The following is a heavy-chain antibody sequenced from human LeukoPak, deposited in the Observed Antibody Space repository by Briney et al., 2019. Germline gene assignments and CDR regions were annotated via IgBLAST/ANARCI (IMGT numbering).Heavy chain of an antibody. D-gene: IGHD1-1*01. Sequence: PGGSLRLSCVASGFTFSDYSLNWVRQAPGKGLEWISYIGISSGNTKYADSVKGRFTISGDNAKNSLYLQMNSLRVEDTAVYYCARDHNCAFDNWGQGTLVTVSS. J-gene: IGHJ4*02. CDR1: GFTFSDYS. CDR2: IGISSGNT. V-gene: IGHV3-48*04. CDR3: ARDHNCAFDN.